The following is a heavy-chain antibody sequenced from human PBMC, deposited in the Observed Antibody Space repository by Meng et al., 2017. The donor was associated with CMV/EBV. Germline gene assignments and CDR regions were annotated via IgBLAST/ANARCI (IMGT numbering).Heavy chain of an antibody. Sequence: SETLSLTCAVYGGSFSGYYWSWIRQPPGKGLEWIGEINYSGSTNYNPSLKSRVTISVDTSKNQFSLKLSSVTAADTAVYYCARGSVRSWANFDYWGQGTLVTVSS. CDR3: ARGSVRSWANFDY. J-gene: IGHJ4*02. CDR1: GGSFSGYY. D-gene: IGHD6-13*01. V-gene: IGHV4-34*01. CDR2: INYSGST.